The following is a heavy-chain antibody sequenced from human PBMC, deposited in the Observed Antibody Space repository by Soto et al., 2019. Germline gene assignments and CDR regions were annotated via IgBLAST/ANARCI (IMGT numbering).Heavy chain of an antibody. J-gene: IGHJ6*02. D-gene: IGHD6-13*01. CDR2: IKQDGSEK. V-gene: IGHV3-7*03. Sequence: GGSLRLSCAASGFTFSSYWMSWVRQAPGKGLEWVANIKQDGSEKYYVDSVKGRFTISRDNAKNSLYLQMNSLRAEDTAVYYCASSYSSSWYIYYYYGTDVWGQGTTVTVSS. CDR3: ASSYSSSWYIYYYYGTDV. CDR1: GFTFSSYW.